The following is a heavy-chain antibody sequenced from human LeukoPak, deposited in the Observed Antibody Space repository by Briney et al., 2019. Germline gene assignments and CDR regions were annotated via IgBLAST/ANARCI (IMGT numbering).Heavy chain of an antibody. D-gene: IGHD3-3*01. J-gene: IGHJ5*02. CDR2: IYHSGST. CDR1: GGSISSGGYY. Sequence: PSETLSLTCTVSGGSISSGGYYWSWIRQPPGKGLEWIGYIYHSGSTYYNPSLKSRVTISVDRSKNQFSLKLSSVTAADTTVYYCARGVAWLSPLRLLEWSQCLFDPWGQGTLVTVSS. CDR3: ARGVAWLSPLRLLEWSQCLFDP. V-gene: IGHV4-30-2*01.